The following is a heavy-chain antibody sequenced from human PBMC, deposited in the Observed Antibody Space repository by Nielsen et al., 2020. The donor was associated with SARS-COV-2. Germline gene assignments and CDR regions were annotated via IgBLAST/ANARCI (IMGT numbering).Heavy chain of an antibody. CDR3: AKAFDPYSSHDY. D-gene: IGHD6-13*01. Sequence: SLKISCAASGFTFSSYGMHWVRQAPGKGLEWVSGISWNSGSIGYADSVKGRFTISRDNAKNSLYLQMNSLRAEDTALYYCAKAFDPYSSHDYWGQGTLVTVSS. CDR2: ISWNSGSI. V-gene: IGHV3-9*01. J-gene: IGHJ4*02. CDR1: GFTFSSYG.